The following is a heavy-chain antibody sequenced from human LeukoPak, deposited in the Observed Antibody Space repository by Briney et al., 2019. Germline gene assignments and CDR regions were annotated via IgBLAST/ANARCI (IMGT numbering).Heavy chain of an antibody. D-gene: IGHD3-9*01. CDR1: GGSFSDYY. V-gene: IGHV4-34*01. CDR3: ARGQILRYFDWLNWFDP. J-gene: IGHJ5*02. Sequence: SETLSLTCAVYGGSFSDYYWSWIRQPPGKGLEWIGEINHSGSTNYNPSLKSRVTISVDTSKNQFSLKLSSVTAADTAVYYCARGQILRYFDWLNWFDPWGQGTLVTVSS. CDR2: INHSGST.